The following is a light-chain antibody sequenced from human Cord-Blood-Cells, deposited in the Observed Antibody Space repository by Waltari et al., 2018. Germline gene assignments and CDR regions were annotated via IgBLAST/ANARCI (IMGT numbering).Light chain of an antibody. V-gene: IGLV1-40*01. CDR2: GNS. CDR3: QSYDSSLSGWV. J-gene: IGLJ3*02. CDR1: SSNIGAGSD. Sequence: QSVLTQPPSVSGAPGQRVTISCPGRSSNIGAGSDLPCYQQLPGTAPKLLIYGNSNRPSGVPDRFSGSKSGTSASLAITGLQAEDEADYYCQSYDSSLSGWVFGGGTKLTVL.